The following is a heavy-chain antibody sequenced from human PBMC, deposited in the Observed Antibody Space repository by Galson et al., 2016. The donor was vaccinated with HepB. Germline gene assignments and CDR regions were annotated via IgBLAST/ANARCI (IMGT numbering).Heavy chain of an antibody. CDR1: GYSFTNYW. D-gene: IGHD3-10*01. CDR2: IDPSYSYT. CDR3: ARRLMYYYSSGTENPHGMDV. J-gene: IGHJ6*02. Sequence: QSGAEVKKPGESLKISCKASGYSFTNYWITWVRQMPGKGLEWMGRIDPSYSYTNYSPSFQGHVTISADKSINTAYLQWNSLKASDSAMYYCARRLMYYYSSGTENPHGMDVWGQGTTVTVSS. V-gene: IGHV5-10-1*01.